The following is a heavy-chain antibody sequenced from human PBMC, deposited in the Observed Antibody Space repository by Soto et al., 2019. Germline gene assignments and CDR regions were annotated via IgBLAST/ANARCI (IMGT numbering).Heavy chain of an antibody. CDR2: ISTNGRT. CDR3: AKDQSGAADI. J-gene: IGHJ3*02. Sequence: QVQLQESGPGLVEPSETLSLTCTVSGASIRTYSWSWIRQSAGKGLEWIGHISTNGRTNYIPSLKSRITMSVDTSKNQFSLNLKFVTAADTAVYFGAKDQSGAADIWGQGTMVTVS. CDR1: GASIRTYS. V-gene: IGHV4-4*07. D-gene: IGHD7-27*01.